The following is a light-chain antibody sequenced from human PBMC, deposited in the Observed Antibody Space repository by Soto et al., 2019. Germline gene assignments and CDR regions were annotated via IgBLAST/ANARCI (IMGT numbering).Light chain of an antibody. CDR2: VNDDGSH. CDR3: QTWGPGIRV. J-gene: IGLJ3*02. Sequence: QSVLTQSPSASASLGASVRLTCTLDSGHSNYDIAWHQQQPHKGPRFLMKVNDDGSHNKGDGIPDRFSGSSSGAERYLTISSLQSEVEADYYCQTWGPGIRVFGGGTKVTVL. CDR1: SGHSNYD. V-gene: IGLV4-69*01.